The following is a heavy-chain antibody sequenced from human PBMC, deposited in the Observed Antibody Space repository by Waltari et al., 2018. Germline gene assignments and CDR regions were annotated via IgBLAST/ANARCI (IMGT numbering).Heavy chain of an antibody. V-gene: IGHV1-46*01. CDR1: GYTFTSYY. CDR3: ARGPYGSGIVYYFDY. J-gene: IGHJ4*02. CDR2: INPRGGST. Sequence: QVQLVQSGAEVKKPGASVKVSCKASGYTFTSYYMHWVRQAPGQGLEWMGIINPRGGSTSDAQKFQGRVTMTRDTSTSTVYMELSSLRSEDTAVYYCARGPYGSGIVYYFDYWGQGTLVTVSS. D-gene: IGHD3-10*01.